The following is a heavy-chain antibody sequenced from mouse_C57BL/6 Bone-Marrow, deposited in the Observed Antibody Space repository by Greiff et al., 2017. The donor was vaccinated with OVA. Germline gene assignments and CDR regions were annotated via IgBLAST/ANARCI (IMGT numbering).Heavy chain of an antibody. CDR1: GYSITSGYY. Sequence: ESGPGLVKPSQSLSLTCSVTGYSITSGYYWNWIRQFPGNELEWMGYISYDGSNNYNPSLKNRISITRDTSKNQFFLKLNSVTTEDTATYYCAREGVLPWYFDVWGTGTTVTVSS. V-gene: IGHV3-6*01. CDR3: AREGVLPWYFDV. CDR2: ISYDGSN. J-gene: IGHJ1*03. D-gene: IGHD2-14*01.